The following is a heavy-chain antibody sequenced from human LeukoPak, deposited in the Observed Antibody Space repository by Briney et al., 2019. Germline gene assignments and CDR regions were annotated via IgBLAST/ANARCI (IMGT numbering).Heavy chain of an antibody. V-gene: IGHV3-23*01. CDR3: AKDRTHYSGSYYDY. CDR1: GFTFSSYA. J-gene: IGHJ4*02. CDR2: ISGSGGST. D-gene: IGHD1-26*01. Sequence: PGGSLRLSCAASGFTFSSYAMSWVRQAPGKGLEWVSAISGSGGSTYYADSVKGRFTISKDNSKNRLYLQMNSLRAEDTAVYYCAKDRTHYSGSYYDYWGQGTLVTVSS.